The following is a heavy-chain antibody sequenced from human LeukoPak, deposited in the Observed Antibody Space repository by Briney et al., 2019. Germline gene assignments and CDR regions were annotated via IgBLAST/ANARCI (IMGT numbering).Heavy chain of an antibody. CDR1: GGSISGNY. CDR3: ASFYGDLRDYFDY. J-gene: IGHJ4*02. V-gene: IGHV4-59*08. Sequence: SETLSLTCTVSGGSISGNYWSWIRQPPGEGLEWLGYIYHTGHTHYNPSLKSRVTMSMDTSKSQLSLKMSSVTAADTAVYYCASFYGDLRDYFDYWGQGTLVTVSS. CDR2: IYHTGHT. D-gene: IGHD4-17*01.